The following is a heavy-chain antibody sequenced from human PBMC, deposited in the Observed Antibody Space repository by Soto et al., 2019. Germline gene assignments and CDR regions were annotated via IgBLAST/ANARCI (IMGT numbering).Heavy chain of an antibody. J-gene: IGHJ6*02. Sequence: QVQLVESGGGVVQPGRSLRLSCAASGFTFSSYGMHWVRQAAGKGLEWVAIISYDGSNEYYEDAVKGRVTISRDNSKNTLYLQMNSLRAEDTAVYYCAKDRGIVATRPSGKDVWGQGTTVTVSS. CDR3: AKDRGIVATRPSGKDV. CDR1: GFTFSSYG. CDR2: ISYDGSNE. D-gene: IGHD5-12*01. V-gene: IGHV3-30*18.